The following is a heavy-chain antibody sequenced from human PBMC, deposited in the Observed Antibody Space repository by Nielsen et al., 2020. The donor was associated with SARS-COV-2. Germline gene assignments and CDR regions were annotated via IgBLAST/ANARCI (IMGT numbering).Heavy chain of an antibody. CDR1: GFTFSSYE. Sequence: GESLKISCAASGFTFSSYEMNWVRQAPGKGLEWVSYISSSGSTIYYADSVKGRFTISRDNAKNSLYLQMNSLRAEDTAVYYCARLLWFGEFFLSELYMDVWGQGTTVTVSS. CDR3: ARLLWFGEFFLSELYMDV. V-gene: IGHV3-48*03. D-gene: IGHD3-10*01. CDR2: ISSSGSTI. J-gene: IGHJ6*02.